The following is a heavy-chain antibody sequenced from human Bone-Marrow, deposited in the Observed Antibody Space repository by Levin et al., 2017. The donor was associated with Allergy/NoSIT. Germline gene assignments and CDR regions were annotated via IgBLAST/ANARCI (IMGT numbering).Heavy chain of an antibody. CDR1: GFTFSSYW. CDR3: ARDVWWSFDY. Sequence: PSETLSLTCAASGFTFSSYWMSWVRQAPGKGLEWVANIKQDESEKYYVDSVTGRFTISRDNAKNSLYLQMNSLRAEDTGVYYCARDVWWSFDYWGQGTLVTVSS. D-gene: IGHD2-15*01. CDR2: IKQDESEK. J-gene: IGHJ4*02. V-gene: IGHV3-7*01.